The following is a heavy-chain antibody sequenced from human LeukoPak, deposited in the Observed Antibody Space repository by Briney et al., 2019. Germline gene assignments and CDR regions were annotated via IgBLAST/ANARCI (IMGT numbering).Heavy chain of an antibody. D-gene: IGHD3-10*01. V-gene: IGHV3-74*01. CDR3: ARAGVLSRPRI. Sequence: GGSLRLSCEAPAFTFRSYWMHWVRQAPGKGLVWVSRISSDGSSTSYADSVKGRFTISRDNAKKTLYLQMNSLRAEDTAVYYCARAGVLSRPRIWGQGTMVTVSS. CDR1: AFTFRSYW. CDR2: ISSDGSST. J-gene: IGHJ3*02.